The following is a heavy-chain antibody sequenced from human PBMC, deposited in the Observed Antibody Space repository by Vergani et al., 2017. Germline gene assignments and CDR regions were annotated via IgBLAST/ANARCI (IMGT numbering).Heavy chain of an antibody. CDR2: ISSYNGNT. V-gene: IGHV1-18*04. CDR1: GYTFTSYG. D-gene: IGHD6-19*01. J-gene: IGHJ4*02. Sequence: QVQLVQSGAEVKKPGASVTVSCKASGYTFTSYGISWVRQAPGQGLEWMGWISSYNGNTNYAQKLQGRVTMTTDTPTSTAYMELRSLRSDGAAVYYCAGEQWLPFDYFDYWGQGTLVTVSS. CDR3: AGEQWLPFDYFDY.